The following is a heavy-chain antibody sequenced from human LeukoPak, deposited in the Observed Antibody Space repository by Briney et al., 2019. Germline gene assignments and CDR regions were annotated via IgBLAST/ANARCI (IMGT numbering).Heavy chain of an antibody. D-gene: IGHD6-13*01. CDR1: GFTFRSYS. CDR3: ASSPLYSSSWYGWDY. CDR2: ISSSSSYI. J-gene: IGHJ4*02. Sequence: GGSLRLSCAASGFTFRSYSMNWVRQAPGKGLEWVSSISSSSSYIYYADSVKSRFTISRDNAKNSLYLQMNSLRAEDTAVYYCASSPLYSSSWYGWDYWGQGTLVTVSS. V-gene: IGHV3-21*01.